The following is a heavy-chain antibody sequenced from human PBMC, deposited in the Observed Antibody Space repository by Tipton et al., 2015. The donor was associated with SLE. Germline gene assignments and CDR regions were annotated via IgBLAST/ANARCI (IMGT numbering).Heavy chain of an antibody. Sequence: GSLRLSCAASGFTFSSYAMSWVRQAPGKGLEWVSAISGSGGSTYYADSVKGRFTISRDNSKNTLYLQMNSLRAEDTAVYYCAKSSGSFWSCSAFDYWGQGTLVTVSS. CDR2: ISGSGGST. CDR1: GFTFSSYA. V-gene: IGHV3-23*01. J-gene: IGHJ4*02. D-gene: IGHD3-3*01. CDR3: AKSSGSFWSCSAFDY.